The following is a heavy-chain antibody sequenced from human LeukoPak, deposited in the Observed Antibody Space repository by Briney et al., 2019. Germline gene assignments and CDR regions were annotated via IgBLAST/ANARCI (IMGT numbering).Heavy chain of an antibody. CDR2: FDPEDGET. V-gene: IGHV1-24*01. Sequence: ASVKVSCKVSGYTLTELSMHWVRQAPGKGLEWMGGFDPEDGETIYAQKFQGRDTMTEDTSTDTAYMELSSLRSEDTAVYYCATEGPVAGIYGFDYWGQGTLVTVSS. CDR1: GYTLTELS. CDR3: ATEGPVAGIYGFDY. D-gene: IGHD6-19*01. J-gene: IGHJ4*02.